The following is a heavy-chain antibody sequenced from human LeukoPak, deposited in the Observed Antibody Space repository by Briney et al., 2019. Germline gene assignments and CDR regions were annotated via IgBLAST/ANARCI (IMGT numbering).Heavy chain of an antibody. CDR1: GDSISSSNYY. D-gene: IGHD1-26*01. J-gene: IGHJ5*02. CDR3: ARRPPASGADWFDP. CDR2: ISNGGNI. V-gene: IGHV4-39*01. Sequence: SETLPLTCTVSGDSISSSNYYWGWIRQPPGKGLEWIGSISNGGNIYYNPSLKSRVTISVDTSENQFSLKLNSVTAADTAVYYCARRPPASGADWFDPWGRGTLVTVSS.